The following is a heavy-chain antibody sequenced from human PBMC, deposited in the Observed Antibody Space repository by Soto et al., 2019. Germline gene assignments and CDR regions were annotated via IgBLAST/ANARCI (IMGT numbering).Heavy chain of an antibody. CDR2: IYWDDAK. CDR3: PHIMITFGGVLRKDAYDI. D-gene: IGHD3-16*01. CDR1: DFSLSTSGVG. Sequence: QITLKESGPTLVKPTQTLTLTCTFSDFSLSTSGVGVGWIRQPPGKALEWLALIYWDDAKRYSPSLKSRLTITKDTPKNQVVLTTTNMDPVDTAKYYCPHIMITFGGVLRKDAYDIWGQGTIVTISS. V-gene: IGHV2-5*02. J-gene: IGHJ3*02.